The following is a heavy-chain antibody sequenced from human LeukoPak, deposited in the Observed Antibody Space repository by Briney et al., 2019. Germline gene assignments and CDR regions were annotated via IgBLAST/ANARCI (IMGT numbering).Heavy chain of an antibody. D-gene: IGHD2-8*02. CDR3: ARNPTGDYDY. V-gene: IGHV3-74*01. CDR2: INSDGSTT. Sequence: GGSLRLSCAASGFTFRDYWMHWVRQVPGKGLLWVSHINSDGSTTDYAGSVKGRFTISRDNARNTLSLQMDSLRVEDTAVYYCARNPTGDYDYWGQGALVTASS. CDR1: GFTFRDYW. J-gene: IGHJ4*02.